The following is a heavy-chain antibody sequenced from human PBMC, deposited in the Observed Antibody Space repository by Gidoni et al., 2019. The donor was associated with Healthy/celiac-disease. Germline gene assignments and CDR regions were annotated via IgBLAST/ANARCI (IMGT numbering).Heavy chain of an antibody. J-gene: IGHJ6*02. D-gene: IGHD3-10*01. CDR1: GFTFSSYG. Sequence: QVQLVESGGGVVQPGRSLRLSCAASGFTFSSYGMPWVRQAPGKGLEWVAVISYDGSNKYYADSVKGRFTISRDNSKNTLYLQMNSLRAEDTAVYYCAKNGQELWFGELVTAISGNYYYYGMDVWGQGTTVTVSS. CDR2: ISYDGSNK. V-gene: IGHV3-30*18. CDR3: AKNGQELWFGELVTAISGNYYYYGMDV.